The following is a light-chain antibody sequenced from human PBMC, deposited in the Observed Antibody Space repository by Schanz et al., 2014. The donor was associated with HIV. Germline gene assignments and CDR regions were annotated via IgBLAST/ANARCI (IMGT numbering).Light chain of an antibody. J-gene: IGLJ3*02. CDR3: SSYAGNTTWV. Sequence: QSLLTQPPSVSGTPGQSVTISCSGSTSTLERTPVDWYQHLPGTAPTLLIRNNDVRPSGVPDRFSGSKSGNTASLTISGLQAEDEADYYCSSYAGNTTWVFGGGTKLTVL. CDR1: TSTLERTP. CDR2: NND. V-gene: IGLV1-44*01.